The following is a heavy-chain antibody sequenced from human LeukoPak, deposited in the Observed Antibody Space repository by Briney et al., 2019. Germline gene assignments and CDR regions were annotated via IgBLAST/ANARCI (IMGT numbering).Heavy chain of an antibody. Sequence: SETLSLTCTVSGGSMTNYYWTWIRQSPGKGLEWIGHTYYSGNTNYNPSLKSRVTISIDTSKNQFSLKLSSVTAADTAVYYCARGRAYYDSTGYYYWGRGILVTVSS. D-gene: IGHD3-22*01. CDR1: GGSMTNYY. J-gene: IGHJ4*02. CDR3: ARGRAYYDSTGYYY. CDR2: TYYSGNT. V-gene: IGHV4-59*01.